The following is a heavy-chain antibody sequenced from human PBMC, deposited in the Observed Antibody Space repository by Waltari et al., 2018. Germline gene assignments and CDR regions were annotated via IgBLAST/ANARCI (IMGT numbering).Heavy chain of an antibody. CDR2: IGSSSTYT. V-gene: IGHV3-21*06. Sequence: EVQLVEYGGGLVKPGGSLRLACAAPGSTFIAYPMTWVRQTTGKGLELLSSIGSSSTYTYYADSVKRRFTISRDNAAHSLSLEMSGLRPEDTGVYYCASHPEDFYYYMDIWGKGTTVTVSS. J-gene: IGHJ6*03. CDR1: GSTFIAYP. CDR3: ASHPEDFYYYMDI.